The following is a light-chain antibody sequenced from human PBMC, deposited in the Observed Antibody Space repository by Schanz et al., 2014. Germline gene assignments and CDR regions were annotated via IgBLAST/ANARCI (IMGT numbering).Light chain of an antibody. V-gene: IGLV2-14*01. CDR3: SSYTSSSTWV. CDR2: EGS. CDR1: SSDVGGYND. Sequence: QSALTQPASVSGSPGQSITISCTGTSSDVGGYNDVSWYQQHPGKAPKLMIYEGSKRPSGVSNRFSGSKSGNTASLTISGLQAEDEADYYCSSYTSSSTWVFGGGTKLTVL. J-gene: IGLJ3*02.